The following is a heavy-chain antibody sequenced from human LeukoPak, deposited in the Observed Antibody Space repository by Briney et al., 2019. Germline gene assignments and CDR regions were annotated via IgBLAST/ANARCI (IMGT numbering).Heavy chain of an antibody. V-gene: IGHV4-59*01. CDR3: ARDKGYCSSTSCPYDAFDI. CDR1: GGSISSYY. CDR2: IYYSGST. J-gene: IGHJ3*02. D-gene: IGHD2-2*01. Sequence: PSETLSLTCTVSGGSISSYYLSWIRQPPGKGLEWIGYIYYSGSTNYNPSLKSRVTISVDTSKNQFSLKLSSVTAADTAVYYCARDKGYCSSTSCPYDAFDIWGQGTMVTVSS.